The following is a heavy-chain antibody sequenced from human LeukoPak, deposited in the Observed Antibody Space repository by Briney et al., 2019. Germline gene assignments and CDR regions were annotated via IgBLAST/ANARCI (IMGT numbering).Heavy chain of an antibody. CDR1: GYTFTGYY. D-gene: IGHD3-3*01. V-gene: IGHV1-2*02. Sequence: ASVKVSCKASGYTFTGYYMHWVRQAPGQGLEWMGWINPNSGGTNYAQKFQGRVTMTRDTSFSTAYMELSRLRSDDTAVYYCARDLLARHLYDFWSGYSSNWFDPWGQGTLVTVPS. CDR3: ARDLLARHLYDFWSGYSSNWFDP. J-gene: IGHJ5*02. CDR2: INPNSGGT.